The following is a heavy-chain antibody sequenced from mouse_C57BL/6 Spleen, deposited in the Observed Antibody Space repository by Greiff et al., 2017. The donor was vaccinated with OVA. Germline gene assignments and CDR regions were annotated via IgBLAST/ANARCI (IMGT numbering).Heavy chain of an antibody. J-gene: IGHJ2*01. CDR2: IYPGDGDT. D-gene: IGHD2-5*01. CDR1: GYAFSSSW. CDR3: EGSNCEGYYFDY. V-gene: IGHV1-82*01. Sequence: QVQLQQSGPELVKPGASVKISCKASGYAFSSSWMNWVKQRPGKGLEWIGRIYPGDGDTNYNGKFKGKATLTADKSSSTAYMQLSSLTSEDSAVDVCEGSNCEGYYFDYWGQGTTLTVSS.